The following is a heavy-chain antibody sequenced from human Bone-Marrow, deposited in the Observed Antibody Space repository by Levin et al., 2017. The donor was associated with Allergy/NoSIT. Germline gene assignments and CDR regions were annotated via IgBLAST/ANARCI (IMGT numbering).Heavy chain of an antibody. D-gene: IGHD3-3*02. Sequence: SCAASGFTFDDYAMHWVRQAPGKGLEWVSGISWNSGSIGYADSVKGRFTISRDNAKNSLYLQMNSLRAEDTALYYCAKGVISSTYYYYYYYMDVWGKGTTVTVSS. J-gene: IGHJ6*03. CDR3: AKGVISSTYYYYYYYMDV. CDR1: GFTFDDYA. V-gene: IGHV3-9*01. CDR2: ISWNSGSI.